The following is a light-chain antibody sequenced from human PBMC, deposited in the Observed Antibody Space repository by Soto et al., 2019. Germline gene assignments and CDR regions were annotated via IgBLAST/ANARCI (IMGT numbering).Light chain of an antibody. V-gene: IGLV2-14*01. CDR2: DVS. CDR1: SSDVGGYNY. J-gene: IGLJ2*01. CDR3: CSYTSISAHDV. Sequence: QSALTQPASVSGSPGQSITISCTGTSSDVGGYNYVSWYQQPPGKAPKLMIYDVSNRPSGVPNRFSGSKSGNTASLTISGLPAEDDAYYYCCSYTSISAHDVFGGGTKLTVL.